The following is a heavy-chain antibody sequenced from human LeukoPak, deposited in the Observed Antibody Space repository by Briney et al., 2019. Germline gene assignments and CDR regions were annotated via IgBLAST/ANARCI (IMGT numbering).Heavy chain of an antibody. CDR2: ISYDGSNR. CDR3: PSDKFPNVYRGSSYSY. Sequence: PGGALRLSCAGSGFTFSSYAMHWVRQAPGKGLEWVAVISYDGSNRYYADSVKGRFTSSRDNYKTPLYQPMNSLSAEDTAVSYCPSDKFPNVYRGSSYSYWGQGTLVTVSS. CDR1: GFTFSSYA. V-gene: IGHV3-30-3*01. J-gene: IGHJ4*02. D-gene: IGHD1-26*01.